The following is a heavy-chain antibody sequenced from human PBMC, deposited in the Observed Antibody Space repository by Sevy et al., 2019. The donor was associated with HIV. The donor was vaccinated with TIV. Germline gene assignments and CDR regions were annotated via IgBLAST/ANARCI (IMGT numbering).Heavy chain of an antibody. D-gene: IGHD3-3*01. CDR3: ARDGITFFGVVIFPGHYIDY. V-gene: IGHV3-7*01. CDR2: IKQDGSEK. Sequence: GGSLRLSCAASGFTFSSYWMSWVRQAPGKGLEWVANIKQDGSEKYYVDSVKGRFTISRDNAKNSLYLQMNSLRAEDTAVYYGARDGITFFGVVIFPGHYIDYWGQGTLVTVSS. CDR1: GFTFSSYW. J-gene: IGHJ4*02.